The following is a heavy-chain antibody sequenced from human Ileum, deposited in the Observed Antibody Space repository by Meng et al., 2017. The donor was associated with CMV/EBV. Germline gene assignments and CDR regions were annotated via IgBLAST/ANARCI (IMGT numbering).Heavy chain of an antibody. V-gene: IGHV3-7*01. CDR1: GFRFSTYW. CDR3: VRGGGAFDM. J-gene: IGHJ3*02. CDR2: IKLDGSDK. Sequence: GGSLRLSCAASGFRFSTYWMSWVRQAPGKGLEWVANIKLDGSDKHYVDSVKGRFTISRDNAKNSLYLQMNSLRAEDKALYYCVRGGGAFDMWGQGTTVTVSS. D-gene: IGHD3-10*01.